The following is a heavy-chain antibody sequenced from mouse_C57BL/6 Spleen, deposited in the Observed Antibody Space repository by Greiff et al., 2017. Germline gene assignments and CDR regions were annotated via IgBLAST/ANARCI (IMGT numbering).Heavy chain of an antibody. J-gene: IGHJ2*01. D-gene: IGHD1-1*01. CDR1: GYSFTSYY. Sequence: VKLQESGPELVKPGASVKISCKASGYSFTSYYIHWVKQRPGQGLEWIGWIYPGSGNTKYNEKFKGKATLTADTSSSTAYMQLSSLTSEDSAVYYCARSYYGSSPDYWGQGTTLTVSS. CDR2: IYPGSGNT. CDR3: ARSYYGSSPDY. V-gene: IGHV1-66*01.